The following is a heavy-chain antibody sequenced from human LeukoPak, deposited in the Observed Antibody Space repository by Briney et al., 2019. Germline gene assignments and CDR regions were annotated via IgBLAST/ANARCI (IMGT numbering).Heavy chain of an antibody. Sequence: GGSLILSCSASGFTFSRYAMHWVRQAPGKGLEYVSAISSDGGSTYYADSVKGRFTISRDNSKNTLYLQMSSLRAEDTAVYYCVKDGSGSYYTYYFDYWGQGTLVTVSS. J-gene: IGHJ4*02. CDR2: ISSDGGST. CDR3: VKDGSGSYYTYYFDY. V-gene: IGHV3-64D*06. D-gene: IGHD3-10*01. CDR1: GFTFSRYA.